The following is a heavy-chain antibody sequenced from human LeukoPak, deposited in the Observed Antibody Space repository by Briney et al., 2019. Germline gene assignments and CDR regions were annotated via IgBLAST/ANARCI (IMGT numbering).Heavy chain of an antibody. CDR3: ARGSFDSSGYYVFDY. V-gene: IGHV4-4*07. CDR2: IYNSGNT. D-gene: IGHD3-22*01. CDR1: GDSITRNY. J-gene: IGHJ4*01. Sequence: SETLSLTCTVSGDSITRNYWSWIRQPAGKGLEWIGRIYNSGNTNYSPSLESRVTMSTDTSKNQFSLKLTSVTAADTAVYYCARGSFDSSGYYVFDYWGQEPWSPSPQ.